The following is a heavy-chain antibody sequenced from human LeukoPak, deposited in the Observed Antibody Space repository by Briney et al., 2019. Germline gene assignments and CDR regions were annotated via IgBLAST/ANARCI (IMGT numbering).Heavy chain of an antibody. Sequence: GGSLRLSCAASGFTFSSYAMSWVRQAPGKGLEWVSAIIGSGGSTYYADSVKGRFTISRDNSKNTLYLQMNSLRAEDTAVYYCAKGYSSSWYADAFDIWGQGTMVTVSS. CDR2: IIGSGGST. J-gene: IGHJ3*02. CDR1: GFTFSSYA. V-gene: IGHV3-23*01. CDR3: AKGYSSSWYADAFDI. D-gene: IGHD6-13*01.